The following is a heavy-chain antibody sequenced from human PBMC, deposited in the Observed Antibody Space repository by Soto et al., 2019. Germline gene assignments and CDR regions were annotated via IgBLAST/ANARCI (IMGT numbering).Heavy chain of an antibody. CDR1: TGSIFSHSFY. V-gene: IGHV4-39*01. CDR2: INHSGSA. CDR3: AGQYSSSSVEF. D-gene: IGHD6-6*01. J-gene: IGHJ4*02. Sequence: QLQLQESGPGLVKPSETLSLTCNVSTGSIFSHSFYWGWIRQPPGMGLEWIGTINHSGSAYYNPSLKSRVTISVDTSKNQFSLTLSSVTAADTAVYYCAGQYSSSSVEFWGQGTLVTVSS.